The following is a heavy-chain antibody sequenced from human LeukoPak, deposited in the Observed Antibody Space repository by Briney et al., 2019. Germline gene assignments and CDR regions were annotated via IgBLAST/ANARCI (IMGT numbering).Heavy chain of an antibody. D-gene: IGHD3-10*01. J-gene: IGHJ4*02. V-gene: IGHV3-30*02. CDR3: AKGGGELGSGSLDH. Sequence: PGGPLRLSCAASKFIFSDYGMHWVRQAPGKGLEWVAFIWYDGSDEYYADSVKGRFTISRDNSKNTLYLQMKSLTTEDTAVYYCAKGGGELGSGSLDHWGQGTLVTVSS. CDR1: KFIFSDYG. CDR2: IWYDGSDE.